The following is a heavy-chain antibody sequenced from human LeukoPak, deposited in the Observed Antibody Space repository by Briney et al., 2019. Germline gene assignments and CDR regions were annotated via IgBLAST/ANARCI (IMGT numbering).Heavy chain of an antibody. CDR1: GGSISSYY. V-gene: IGHV4-59*12. J-gene: IGHJ4*02. D-gene: IGHD3-16*01. Sequence: SETLSLTCSVSGGSISSYYWSWIRQPPGKGLGWIGYIYYSGRTNYNPSLKSRVTISVDTSKNRFSLKLSSVTAADTAVYYCAREGRGGTYFDYWGQGTLVTVSS. CDR2: IYYSGRT. CDR3: AREGRGGTYFDY.